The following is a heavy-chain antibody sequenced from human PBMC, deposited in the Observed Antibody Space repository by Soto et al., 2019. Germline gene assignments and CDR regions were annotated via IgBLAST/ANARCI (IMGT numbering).Heavy chain of an antibody. V-gene: IGHV3-48*03. D-gene: IGHD2-8*01. CDR3: ARIMGYDRSIDY. J-gene: IGHJ4*02. CDR2: ISSSGVTR. CDR1: GFIFSNYE. Sequence: GGSLRLSCAAPGFIFSNYEMKWVRQAPGKGLEWVSYISSSGVTRYYADSVKGRFTISRDNAKNSLYLQMSSLRAEDTAVYYCARIMGYDRSIDYWGQGTLVTVSS.